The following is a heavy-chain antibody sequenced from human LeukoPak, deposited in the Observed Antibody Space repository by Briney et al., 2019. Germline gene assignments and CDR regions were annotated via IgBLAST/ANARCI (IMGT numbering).Heavy chain of an antibody. CDR2: INHSGST. CDR3: ARVGYDFWSGYYIDVSWAGSDWYFDL. J-gene: IGHJ2*01. Sequence: KPSETLSLTCAVYGGSFSGYYWSWIRQPPGKGLEWIGEINHSGSTNYNPSLKSRVTISVDTSKHEFSLQLSPVTDADTAVYYCARVGYDFWSGYYIDVSWAGSDWYFDLWGRGTLVTVSS. V-gene: IGHV4-34*01. CDR1: GGSFSGYY. D-gene: IGHD3-3*01.